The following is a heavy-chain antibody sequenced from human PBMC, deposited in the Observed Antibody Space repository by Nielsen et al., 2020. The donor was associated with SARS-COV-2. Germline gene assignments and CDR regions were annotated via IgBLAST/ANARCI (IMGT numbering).Heavy chain of an antibody. J-gene: IGHJ4*02. V-gene: IGHV6-1*01. CDR1: GDSVSSNSAA. CDR3: ARGTYSSTWYETGRRYYFDY. CDR2: TYYRSKWFN. D-gene: IGHD6-13*01. Sequence: SETLSLTCAISGDSVSSNSAAWNWIRQSPSRGLEWLGRTYYRSKWFNDYAVSVKSRIVINPDTSNNQFSLLLNSVTPEDTAVYYCARGTYSSTWYETGRRYYFDYWGQGTLVTVS.